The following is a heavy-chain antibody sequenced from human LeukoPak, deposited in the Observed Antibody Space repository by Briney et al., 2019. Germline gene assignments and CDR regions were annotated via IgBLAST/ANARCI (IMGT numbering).Heavy chain of an antibody. CDR3: ARGKEMTAVAGYYSFDY. D-gene: IGHD6-19*01. Sequence: SETLSLTCTVSGGSISGYYWSWIRQPPGKGLEWIGRIYSSGSTYYNPSLMSRVTISLDTSNNQFSLRVTSVTAADTAVYYCARGKEMTAVAGYYSFDYWGQGTLVSVSS. J-gene: IGHJ4*02. CDR1: GGSISGYY. V-gene: IGHV4-4*07. CDR2: IYSSGST.